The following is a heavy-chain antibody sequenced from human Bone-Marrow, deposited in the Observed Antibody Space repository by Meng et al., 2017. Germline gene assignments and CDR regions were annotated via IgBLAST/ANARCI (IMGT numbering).Heavy chain of an antibody. CDR3: ARDGSVRQWLVPTVGFDY. Sequence: GGSLRLSCAASGFSFSSYAMSWVRRAPGKGLEWLAALRGGGFTTYYADSVKGRFTISRHNSKNTLYLQVNSLRAEDTALYYCARDGSVRQWLVPTVGFDYWGQGTLVTVSS. D-gene: IGHD6-19*01. J-gene: IGHJ4*02. CDR2: LRGGGFTT. V-gene: IGHV3-23*01. CDR1: GFSFSSYA.